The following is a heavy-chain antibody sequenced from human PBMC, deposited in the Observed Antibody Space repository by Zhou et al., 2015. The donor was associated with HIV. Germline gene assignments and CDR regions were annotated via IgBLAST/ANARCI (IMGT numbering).Heavy chain of an antibody. CDR2: IIPIFGTA. CDR1: GGTFSSYA. J-gene: IGHJ4*02. CDR3: ARGGLGSTYCSSTSCYAGNYFDY. V-gene: IGHV1-69*01. D-gene: IGHD2-2*01. Sequence: QVQLVQSGAEVKKPGSSVKVSCKASGGTFSSYAISWVRQAPGQGLEWMGGIIPIFGTANYAQKFQGRVTITADESTSTAYMELSSLRSEDTAVYYCARGGLGSTYCSSTSCYAGNYFDYWGQGTPGSPSPQ.